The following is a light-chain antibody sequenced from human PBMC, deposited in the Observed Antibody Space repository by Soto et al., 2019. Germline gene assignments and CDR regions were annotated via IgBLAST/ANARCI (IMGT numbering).Light chain of an antibody. Sequence: DIQMTQSPSSLYASVGDRVTITCRASQSISSYLNWYQQKPGKAPKLLIYPESSLQSGVPSRFSGSGSGTDFTLPISSLQPEDFATYYCQQSYSTPYTFGQGTKLEIK. CDR2: PES. CDR1: QSISSY. V-gene: IGKV1-39*01. CDR3: QQSYSTPYT. J-gene: IGKJ2*01.